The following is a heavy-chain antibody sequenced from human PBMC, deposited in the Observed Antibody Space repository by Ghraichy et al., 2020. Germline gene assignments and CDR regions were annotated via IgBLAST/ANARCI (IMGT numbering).Heavy chain of an antibody. CDR1: GYTFTGYY. Sequence: ASVKVSCKASGYTFTGYYMHWVRQAPGQGLEWMGWINPNSGGTNYAQKFQGRVTMTRDTSISTAYMELSRLRSDDTAVYYCARAGYCSSTSCYGPWGGWGQGTLVTVSS. CDR2: INPNSGGT. CDR3: ARAGYCSSTSCYGPWGG. J-gene: IGHJ4*02. V-gene: IGHV1-2*02. D-gene: IGHD2-2*01.